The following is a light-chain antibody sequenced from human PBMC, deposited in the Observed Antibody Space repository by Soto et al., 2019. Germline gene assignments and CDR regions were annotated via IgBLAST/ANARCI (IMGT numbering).Light chain of an antibody. V-gene: IGLV2-8*01. CDR1: SSDVGGYNY. J-gene: IGLJ1*01. CDR3: SSYAGSNNSV. Sequence: QSVLTQPPSASGSPGQSVTISCTGTSSDVGGYNYVSWYQQHPGKAPKLMIYEVSKRPSGVPDRFSGSKSGNTASLTVSGLQAEDEADYDCSSYAGSNNSVFATGTKVTVL. CDR2: EVS.